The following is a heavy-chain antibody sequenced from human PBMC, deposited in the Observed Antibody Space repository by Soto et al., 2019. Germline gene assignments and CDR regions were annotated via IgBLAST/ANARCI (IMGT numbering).Heavy chain of an antibody. Sequence: GGSLRLSCAASGFTFSSYAMSWVRQAPGKGLEWVSAISGSGGSTYYADSVKGRFTISRDDSKNTLYLQMNSLRAEDTAVYYCAKDPGLPAAMGHYYYYYYMDVWGKGTTVTVSS. V-gene: IGHV3-23*01. D-gene: IGHD2-2*01. J-gene: IGHJ6*03. CDR1: GFTFSSYA. CDR2: ISGSGGST. CDR3: AKDPGLPAAMGHYYYYYYMDV.